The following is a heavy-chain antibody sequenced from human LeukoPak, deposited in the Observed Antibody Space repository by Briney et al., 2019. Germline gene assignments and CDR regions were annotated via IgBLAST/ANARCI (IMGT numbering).Heavy chain of an antibody. D-gene: IGHD1-26*01. CDR2: ISYDGSNK. CDR1: GFTFSSYG. CDR3: AKEFSGSYDY. J-gene: IGHJ4*02. Sequence: GGSLRLSCAASGFTFSSYGMHWVRQAPGKGLEWVAVISYDGSNKYYADSVKGRFTISRDNSKNTLYLQMNSLRAEDTAVYYCAKEFSGSYDYWGQGTLVTVSS. V-gene: IGHV3-30*18.